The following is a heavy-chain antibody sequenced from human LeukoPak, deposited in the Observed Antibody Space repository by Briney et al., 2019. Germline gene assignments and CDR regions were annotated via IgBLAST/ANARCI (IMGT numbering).Heavy chain of an antibody. D-gene: IGHD3-22*01. CDR3: AKGATITMIVVYFDY. V-gene: IGHV3-23*01. J-gene: IGHJ4*02. CDR2: ISGSGGST. Sequence: XGXGLEWVSXISGSGGSTYYADSVKGRFTISRDNSKNTLYLQMNSLRAEDTAVYYCAKGATITMIVVYFDYWGQGTLVTVSS.